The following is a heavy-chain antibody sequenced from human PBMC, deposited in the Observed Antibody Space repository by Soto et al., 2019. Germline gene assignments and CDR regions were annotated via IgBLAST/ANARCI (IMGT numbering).Heavy chain of an antibody. J-gene: IGHJ5*02. CDR2: INAGNGNT. D-gene: IGHD2-2*02. Sequence: ASVKVSCKASGYTFTSYAMHWMRQAPGQRLEWMGWINAGNGNTKYSQKFQGRVTITRDTSASTAYMELSSLRSEDTAVYYCARESEKDIVVVPAAITPHSGFDPWGQGTLVTVSS. CDR1: GYTFTSYA. CDR3: ARESEKDIVVVPAAITPHSGFDP. V-gene: IGHV1-3*01.